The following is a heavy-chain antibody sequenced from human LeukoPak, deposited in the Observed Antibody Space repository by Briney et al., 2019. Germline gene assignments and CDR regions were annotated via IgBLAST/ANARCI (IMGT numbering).Heavy chain of an antibody. D-gene: IGHD7-27*01. CDR2: IYPRGGT. CDR1: GGSISSGSYS. J-gene: IGHJ4*02. Sequence: PSETLSLTCAVSGGSISSGSYSWSWIRQPPGKGLEWIGYIYPRGGTYYNPSLKSRVILSLDKSANQFSLNLSSVTAADTAVYYCARFSPRAMGNYLDFWGQGTLVTVSS. V-gene: IGHV4-30-2*01. CDR3: ARFSPRAMGNYLDF.